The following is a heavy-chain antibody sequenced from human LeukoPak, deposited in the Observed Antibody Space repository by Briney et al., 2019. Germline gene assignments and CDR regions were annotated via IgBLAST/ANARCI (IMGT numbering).Heavy chain of an antibody. J-gene: IGHJ6*03. V-gene: IGHV1-69*06. CDR3: ARDQSGTRQDYYYYMDV. Sequence: SVKVSCKASGGTFSSYAISWVRQAPGQGLEWMGGIIPIFGTANYAQKFQGRVTITAHKSTSTAYMELSSLRSEDTAVYYCARDQSGTRQDYYYYMDVWGKGTTVTVSS. CDR2: IIPIFGTA. D-gene: IGHD1-1*01. CDR1: GGTFSSYA.